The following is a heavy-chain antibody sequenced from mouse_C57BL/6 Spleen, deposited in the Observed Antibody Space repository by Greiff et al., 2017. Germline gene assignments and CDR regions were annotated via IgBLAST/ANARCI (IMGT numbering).Heavy chain of an antibody. CDR1: GYSITSGYY. V-gene: IGHV3-6*01. CDR3: ASYDGYPTGFAY. CDR2: ISYDGSN. D-gene: IGHD2-3*01. J-gene: IGHJ3*01. Sequence: EVQLVESGPGLVKPSQSLSLTCSVTGYSITSGYYWNWIRQFPGNKLEWMGYISYDGSNNYNPSLKNRISITRDTSKNQFFLKLNSVTTEDTATYYCASYDGYPTGFAYWGQGTLVTVSA.